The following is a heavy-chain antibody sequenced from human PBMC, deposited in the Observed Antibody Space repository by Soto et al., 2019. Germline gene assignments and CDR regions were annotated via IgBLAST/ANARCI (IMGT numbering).Heavy chain of an antibody. CDR2: INPNSGGT. V-gene: IGHV1-2*02. J-gene: IGHJ5*02. CDR3: ASAPYSSSSFDP. CDR1: GYTFTGYY. D-gene: IGHD6-13*01. Sequence: ASVKVSCKXSGYTFTGYYMHWVRQAPGQGLEWMGWINPNSGGTNYAQKFQGRVTMTRDTSISTAYMELSRLRSDDTAVYYCASAPYSSSSFDPWGQGTLVTVSS.